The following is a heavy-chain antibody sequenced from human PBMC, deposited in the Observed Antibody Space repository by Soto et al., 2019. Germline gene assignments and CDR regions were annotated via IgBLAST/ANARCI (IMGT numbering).Heavy chain of an antibody. V-gene: IGHV3-9*01. Sequence: GGSLRLSCAASGFTFDDYAMHWVRQVPGKGLEWVSGINWNSGSIGYGDSVKGRFAISRDNAKNSLHLQMNSLSAEDTAFYYCVKDESINWYSGHFRHWGQGTLVTVST. D-gene: IGHD6-13*01. CDR3: VKDESINWYSGHFRH. CDR2: INWNSGSI. J-gene: IGHJ1*01. CDR1: GFTFDDYA.